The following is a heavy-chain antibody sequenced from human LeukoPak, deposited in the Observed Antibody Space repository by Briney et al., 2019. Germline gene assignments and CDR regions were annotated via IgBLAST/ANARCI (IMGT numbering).Heavy chain of an antibody. J-gene: IGHJ4*02. V-gene: IGHV4-59*08. Sequence: SETLSLTCTVSGGSISSYYWSWIRQPPGKGLEWIGYIYYSGSTNYNPSLKSRVTISVDTSKNQFSLKLSSVTAADTAVYYCARSRTGTTPGVYYFDYWGQGTLVTVSS. CDR3: ARSRTGTTPGVYYFDY. CDR2: IYYSGST. D-gene: IGHD1-7*01. CDR1: GGSISSYY.